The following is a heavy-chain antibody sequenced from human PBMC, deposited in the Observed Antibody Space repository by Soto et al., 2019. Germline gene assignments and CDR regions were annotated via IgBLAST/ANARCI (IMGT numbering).Heavy chain of an antibody. Sequence: ASVKVSCKASGYTFTVYYMHCVLQSPLQWLDWMGCINPNSGGTNYAQKFQGRVTMTRDTSISTAYMELSRLRSDDTAVYYCARERDEAYYDILTGYSNSIYYYYGMDVWGQGTTVTVSS. CDR2: INPNSGGT. CDR3: ARERDEAYYDILTGYSNSIYYYYGMDV. J-gene: IGHJ6*02. V-gene: IGHV1-2*02. D-gene: IGHD3-9*01. CDR1: GYTFTVYY.